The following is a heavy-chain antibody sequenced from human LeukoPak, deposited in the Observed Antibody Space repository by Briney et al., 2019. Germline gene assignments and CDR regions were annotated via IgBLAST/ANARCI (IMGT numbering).Heavy chain of an antibody. J-gene: IGHJ4*02. V-gene: IGHV3-23*01. CDR2: ISGSGDST. CDR3: AKCYGGNSVYFDY. CDR1: GFXFSSYA. Sequence: GGSLRLSCAASGFXFSSYAISWVRQAPGKGLEWVSSISGSGDSTYYADSVKGRFTISRDNSKNTLYLQMNSLRAEDTAVYYCAKCYGGNSVYFDYWGQGTLVTVSS. D-gene: IGHD4-23*01.